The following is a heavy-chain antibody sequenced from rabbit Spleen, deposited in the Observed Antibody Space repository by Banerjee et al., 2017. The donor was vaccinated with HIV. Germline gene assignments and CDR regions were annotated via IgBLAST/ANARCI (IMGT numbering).Heavy chain of an antibody. CDR1: GFSFGDRDV. CDR2: IDPIFCST. V-gene: IGHV1S45*01. J-gene: IGHJ6*01. Sequence: EQLVESGGGLVQPEGSLTLTCKASGFSFGDRDVMCWVRQAPGKGFEWIACIDPIFCSTYYTSWAKGLFTISKTSSTTVTLKMTGLTASYTATYFCSRWPWNNGYGYSLWGPGNLVTV. D-gene: IGHD6-1*01. CDR3: SRWPWNNGYGYSL.